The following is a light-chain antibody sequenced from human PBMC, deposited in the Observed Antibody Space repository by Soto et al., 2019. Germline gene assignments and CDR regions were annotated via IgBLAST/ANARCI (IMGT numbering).Light chain of an antibody. CDR1: TSDVGGYNH. V-gene: IGLV2-14*01. J-gene: IGLJ2*01. Sequence: QSALTQPASVSGSPGQSITISCTGTTSDVGGYNHVSWYQQHPGEAPKLMIYGVSNRPSGISNRFSGSKSGNTASLTISGLKAEDEADYYCSSYTLTNTLEVLFGGGTQLTVL. CDR3: SSYTLTNTLEVL. CDR2: GVS.